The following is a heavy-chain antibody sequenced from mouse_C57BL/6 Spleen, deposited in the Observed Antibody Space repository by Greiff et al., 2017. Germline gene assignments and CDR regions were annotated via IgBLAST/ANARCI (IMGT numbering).Heavy chain of an antibody. J-gene: IGHJ4*01. V-gene: IGHV1-39*01. D-gene: IGHD4-1*02. CDR3: ANWDPDYYYAMDY. CDR2: INPNYGTT. CDR1: GYSFTDYN. Sequence: VQLQQSGPELVKPGASVRISCKASGYSFTDYNMNWVKQSNGKSLEWIGVINPNYGTTSYNQKFKGKATLTVDQSSDTAYPQLNRLTSEDSAVYYCANWDPDYYYAMDYWGQGTSVTVSS.